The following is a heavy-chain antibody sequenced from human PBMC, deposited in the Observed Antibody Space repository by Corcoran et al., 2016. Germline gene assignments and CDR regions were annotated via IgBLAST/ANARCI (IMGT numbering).Heavy chain of an antibody. Sequence: QLQLQESGPGLVKPSETLSLTCTVSGGSISSSSYYWGWIRQPPGKGMEWIGSIYYSGSTYYNPSLKSRVTISVDTSKNQFSLKLSSVTAADTAVYYCGRGRSSSSPYYYYYYGIDVWGQGTTVTVSS. D-gene: IGHD6-6*01. V-gene: IGHV4-39*01. CDR3: GRGRSSSSPYYYYYYGIDV. CDR2: IYYSGST. J-gene: IGHJ6*02. CDR1: GGSISSSSYY.